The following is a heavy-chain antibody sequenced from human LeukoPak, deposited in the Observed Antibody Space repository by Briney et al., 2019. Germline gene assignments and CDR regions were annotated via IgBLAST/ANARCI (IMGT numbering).Heavy chain of an antibody. CDR2: ISSSSSTI. D-gene: IGHD5/OR15-5a*01. J-gene: IGHJ6*02. CDR1: GFTFSSYS. V-gene: IGHV3-48*02. Sequence: GGSLRLSCAASGFTFSSYSMNWVRQAPGKGLEWVSYISSSSSTIYYADSVKGRFTISRDNAKNSLYLQMNSLRDEDTAVYYCAREVLRADYYYGMTSGAKGPRSPSP. CDR3: AREVLRADYYYGMTS.